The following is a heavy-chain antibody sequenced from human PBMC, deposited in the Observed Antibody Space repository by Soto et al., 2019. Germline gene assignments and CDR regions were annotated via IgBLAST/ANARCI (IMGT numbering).Heavy chain of an antibody. CDR2: INPNSGGT. Sequence: ASVKVSCKASGYTVTGYYMHWVRQAPGQVLEWMGWINPNSGGTNYAQKFQGRVTMTRDTSISTAYMELSRLRSDDTAVYYCARDLGYCSSTSCYYYYGMDVWGQGTTVTVSS. J-gene: IGHJ6*02. V-gene: IGHV1-2*02. CDR3: ARDLGYCSSTSCYYYYGMDV. D-gene: IGHD2-2*01. CDR1: GYTVTGYY.